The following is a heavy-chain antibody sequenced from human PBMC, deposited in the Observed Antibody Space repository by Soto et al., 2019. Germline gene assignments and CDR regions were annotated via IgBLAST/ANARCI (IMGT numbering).Heavy chain of an antibody. CDR2: IIPIFGPA. CDR3: ATTYCSGGNCYNYYYGMDV. D-gene: IGHD2-15*01. J-gene: IGHJ6*02. Sequence: RASVKVSCKASGGTFSSSAICWMRQAPGQGLEWMGGIIPIFGPANYAQKFQGRVTLTADESMSTAYMELSSLRSEDTAVYYCATTYCSGGNCYNYYYGMDVWGQGTPVTVSS. V-gene: IGHV1-69*13. CDR1: GGTFSSSA.